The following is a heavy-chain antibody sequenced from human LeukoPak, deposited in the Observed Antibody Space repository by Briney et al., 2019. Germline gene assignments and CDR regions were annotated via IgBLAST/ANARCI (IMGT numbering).Heavy chain of an antibody. D-gene: IGHD6-13*01. V-gene: IGHV4-34*01. J-gene: IGHJ4*01. Sequence: SETLSLTCAVYVGSFSGYYWSWIPQPPGKGLERIGEIEHSGSTNYNPSLKSRATISVDTSKKQFSLKLSSVTAADTAVYYCARKRAAARAPFDYWG. CDR1: VGSFSGYY. CDR3: ARKRAAARAPFDY. CDR2: IEHSGST.